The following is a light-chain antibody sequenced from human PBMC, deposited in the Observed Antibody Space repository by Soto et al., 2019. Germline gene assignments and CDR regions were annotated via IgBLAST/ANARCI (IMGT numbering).Light chain of an antibody. CDR3: QEYKSYST. J-gene: IGKJ2*01. CDR2: KAS. Sequence: DIQMTQSPSTLYASVGDIVTITCRASQSISSWLAWYQQKPGKAPKLLIYKASSLESGVPSRFSGSGSGTEFTLTISSLQPDDFATYYCQEYKSYSTFGQGTKLEIK. CDR1: QSISSW. V-gene: IGKV1-5*03.